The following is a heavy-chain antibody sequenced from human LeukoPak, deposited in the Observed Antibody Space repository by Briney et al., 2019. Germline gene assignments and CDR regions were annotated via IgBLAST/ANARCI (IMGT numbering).Heavy chain of an antibody. CDR2: INPNRGGV. D-gene: IGHD1-26*01. CDR3: ARGWNGGSLNWFDP. Sequence: ASVKVSCKASGYTFTAFYIHWVRRAPGQGLEWMGWINPNRGGVQFAQKFQGRVTMTRDTSVSTAYMELSSLRSDDTAVYFCARGWNGGSLNWFDPWGQGTLVTVSS. V-gene: IGHV1-2*02. CDR1: GYTFTAFY. J-gene: IGHJ5*02.